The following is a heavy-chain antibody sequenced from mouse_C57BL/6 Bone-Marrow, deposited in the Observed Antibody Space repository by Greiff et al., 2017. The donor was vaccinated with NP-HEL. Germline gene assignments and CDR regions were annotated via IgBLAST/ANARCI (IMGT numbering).Heavy chain of an antibody. CDR2: IDPNSGGT. Sequence: QVQLQQPGADLVKPGASVKLSCKASGYTFTSYWMHWVKPRPGRGLEWIGRIDPNSGGTKFNEKFKTKATLTVDKPSSTPYMQLSSLTSEDSAVYYCARYYYGSRGWYFDVWGTGTTVTVSS. D-gene: IGHD1-1*01. CDR3: ARYYYGSRGWYFDV. CDR1: GYTFTSYW. V-gene: IGHV1-72*01. J-gene: IGHJ1*03.